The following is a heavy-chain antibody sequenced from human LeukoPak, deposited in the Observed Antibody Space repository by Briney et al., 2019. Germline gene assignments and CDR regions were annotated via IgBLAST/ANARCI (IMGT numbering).Heavy chain of an antibody. CDR2: ISVSGEIK. D-gene: IGHD4-17*01. J-gene: IGHJ4*02. V-gene: IGHV3-23*01. Sequence: PAGSRRLSCAASGVTLSSHGMSWVGPAPGEGLEWGSIISVSGEIKYYEDSGNDRFTIFRVNSKKTLCLQMNSLVSDETAVDYWAKGVRGSTGGRCLDYWGQGTLVAVSS. CDR1: GVTLSSHG. CDR3: AKGVRGSTGGRCLDY.